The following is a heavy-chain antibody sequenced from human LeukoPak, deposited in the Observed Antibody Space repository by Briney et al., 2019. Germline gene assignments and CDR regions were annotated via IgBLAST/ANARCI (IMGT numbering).Heavy chain of an antibody. CDR1: GASITDGY. D-gene: IGHD2-2*01. Sequence: SETLSLTCTLSGASITDGYWNWIRQSPGKGLQWIGRMYGSGSFFYSPSLMSRLTMSIDTSRNEFSLKLRSVTAADTAVYYCARGGNATFYSGDYWGQGVLVAVSS. V-gene: IGHV4-4*09. J-gene: IGHJ4*02. CDR2: MYGSGSF. CDR3: ARGGNATFYSGDY.